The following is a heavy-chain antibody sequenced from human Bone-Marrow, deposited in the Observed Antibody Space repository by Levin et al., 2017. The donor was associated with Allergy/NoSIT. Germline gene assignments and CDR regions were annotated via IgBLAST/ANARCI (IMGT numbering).Heavy chain of an antibody. J-gene: IGHJ6*02. CDR2: ITYRVDNT. D-gene: IGHD2-2*01. Sequence: PGESLKISCAASGFTFSSYGMSWVRQAPGKGLEWVSTITYRVDNTYYADSVKGRFTISRDNSRNTLSLQMNSLGAEDTAIYYCAKYCSPTSRKCGMDVWGQGTTVTVSS. V-gene: IGHV3-23*01. CDR3: AKYCSPTSRKCGMDV. CDR1: GFTFSSYG.